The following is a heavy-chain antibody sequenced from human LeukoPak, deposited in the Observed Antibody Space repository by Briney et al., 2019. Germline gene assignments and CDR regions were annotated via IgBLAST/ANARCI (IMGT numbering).Heavy chain of an antibody. Sequence: PSETLSLTCTVSGGSVSSGSYYWSWIRQPPGKGLEWIGYIYYSGGTNYNPSLKRRVTISVDTSKNQFSLKLSSVTAADTAVYYCARDSLTGYYALDYWGQGTLVTVSS. D-gene: IGHD3-9*01. J-gene: IGHJ4*02. CDR1: GGSVSSGSYY. V-gene: IGHV4-61*01. CDR2: IYYSGGT. CDR3: ARDSLTGYYALDY.